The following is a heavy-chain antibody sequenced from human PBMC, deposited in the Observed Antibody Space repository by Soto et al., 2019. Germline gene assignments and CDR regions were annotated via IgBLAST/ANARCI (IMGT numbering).Heavy chain of an antibody. Sequence: AASVKVSCKASGGTFSSYTISWVRQAPGQGLEWKGKNIPILGIEKYAQKIQSKITITADKSTSTAFMELSSLSSEDTAVYYCARDAALATGIAANWGQGTLVTVSS. CDR3: ARDAALATGIAAN. D-gene: IGHD6-25*01. J-gene: IGHJ4*02. CDR1: GGTFSSYT. CDR2: NIPILGIE. V-gene: IGHV1-69*04.